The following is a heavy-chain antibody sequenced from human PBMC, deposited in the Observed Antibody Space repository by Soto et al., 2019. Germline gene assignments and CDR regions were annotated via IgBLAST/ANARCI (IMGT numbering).Heavy chain of an antibody. J-gene: IGHJ5*02. D-gene: IGHD6-13*01. CDR3: ARTLSSWSPGFLRA. V-gene: IGHV4-4*02. CDR1: GGSISSSNW. CDR2: IYHSGST. Sequence: PSETLSLTCAVSGGSISSSNWWSWVRQPPGKGLEWIGEIYHSGSTNYNPSLKSRVTISVDKSKNQFSLKLSSVTAADTAVYYCARTLSSWSPGFLRAWGQGTLVTVSS.